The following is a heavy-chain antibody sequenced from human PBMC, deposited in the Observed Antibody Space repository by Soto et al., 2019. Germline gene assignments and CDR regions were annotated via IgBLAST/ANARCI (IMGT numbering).Heavy chain of an antibody. Sequence: QVQLVQSGAEVKKPGSSVKVSCKDSGGTFSSYAFNWVRQAPGQGLEWMGRIIPILGIGDYAQRFQGRVTITADKSTSTVYMELSSLRSEDTAVYYCARNPRAVAAMHMDVWGKGTMVTVSS. CDR1: GGTFSSYA. J-gene: IGHJ6*03. CDR3: ARNPRAVAAMHMDV. V-gene: IGHV1-69*04. D-gene: IGHD6-19*01. CDR2: IIPILGIG.